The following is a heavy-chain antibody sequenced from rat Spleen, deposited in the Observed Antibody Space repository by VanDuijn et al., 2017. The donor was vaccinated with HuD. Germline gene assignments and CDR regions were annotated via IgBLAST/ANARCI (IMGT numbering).Heavy chain of an antibody. V-gene: IGHV5-58*01. CDR1: GFTFSSYW. J-gene: IGHJ2*01. CDR3: TTDLGGYYFDY. Sequence: EVQLVETGGGLVQPGKSLKLSCVASGFTFSSYWMYWVRQAPGKGLEWVSSISNDGVNTYYPDSVKGRFTISRDNAESIVYLQMNSLKSEDTATYYCTTDLGGYYFDYWGQGVMVTVSS. CDR2: ISNDGVNT. D-gene: IGHD4-3*01.